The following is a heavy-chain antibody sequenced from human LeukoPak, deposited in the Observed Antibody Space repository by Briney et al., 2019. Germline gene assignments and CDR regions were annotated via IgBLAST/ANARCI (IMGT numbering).Heavy chain of an antibody. CDR2: TYYRSKWYN. CDR1: GDSVSSNSAA. CDR3: ARVKSVISPNFYYFDY. Sequence: SQTLSLTCAISGDSVSSNSAAWNWIRQSPSRGLEWLGRTYYRSKWYNDYAVSVKSRITINPDTSKNQFSLQLNSVTPEDTAVYYCARVKSVISPNFYYFDYWGQGTLVTVSS. D-gene: IGHD2/OR15-2a*01. V-gene: IGHV6-1*01. J-gene: IGHJ4*02.